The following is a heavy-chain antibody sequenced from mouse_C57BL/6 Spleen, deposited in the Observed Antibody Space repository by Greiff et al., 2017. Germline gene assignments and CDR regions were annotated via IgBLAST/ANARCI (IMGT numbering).Heavy chain of an antibody. J-gene: IGHJ4*01. Sequence: VQLQQSGAELVKPGASVKISCKASGYAFSSYWMNWVKQRPGKGLEWIGQIYPGDGDTNYNGKFKGKATLTADKSSSTAYMQLSSLTSEDSAVYFWARSYYYGSSYDYAMDYWGQGTSVTVSS. CDR2: IYPGDGDT. CDR3: ARSYYYGSSYDYAMDY. D-gene: IGHD1-1*01. V-gene: IGHV1-80*01. CDR1: GYAFSSYW.